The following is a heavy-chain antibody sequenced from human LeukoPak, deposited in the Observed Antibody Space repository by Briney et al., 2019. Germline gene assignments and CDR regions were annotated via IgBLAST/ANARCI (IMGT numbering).Heavy chain of an antibody. CDR1: GFTVSSNY. CDR2: IYSGGST. D-gene: IGHD3-10*01. CDR3: ARSTMVRGVRFDP. Sequence: GGSLRLSCAASGFTVSSNYMSWVRQAPGKGLEWVSVIYSGGSTYYADSVKGRFTISRDNSKNTLYLQMNSLRAEDTAVCYCARSTMVRGVRFDPWGQGTLVTVSS. V-gene: IGHV3-53*01. J-gene: IGHJ5*02.